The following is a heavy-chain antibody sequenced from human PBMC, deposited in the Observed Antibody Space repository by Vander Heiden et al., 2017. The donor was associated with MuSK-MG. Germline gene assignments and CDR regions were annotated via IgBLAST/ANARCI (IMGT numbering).Heavy chain of an antibody. Sequence: QLQLQESGPGLVKPSETLSLTCTVSGGSISSSSYYWGWIRQPPGKGLEWIGSIYYSGSTYYNPSLKSRVTISVDTSKNQFSLKLSSVTAADTAVYYCARLGFAGHDAFDIWGQGTMVTVSS. V-gene: IGHV4-39*01. J-gene: IGHJ3*02. CDR1: GGSISSSSYY. D-gene: IGHD1-26*01. CDR2: IYYSGST. CDR3: ARLGFAGHDAFDI.